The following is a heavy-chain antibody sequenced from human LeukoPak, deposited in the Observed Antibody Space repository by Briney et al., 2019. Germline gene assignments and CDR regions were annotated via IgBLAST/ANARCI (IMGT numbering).Heavy chain of an antibody. CDR2: INQDGREK. J-gene: IGHJ4*02. CDR1: GFTFSTYW. Sequence: QPGRSLRLSCAASGFTFSTYWMSWVRQAPGEGLEWVANINQDGREKYSVDSVKGRFTISRDNAKNSLYLQMNSLRAEDTAVYYCARDYTYYYDDSGPHYYFDYWGQGTLVTVSS. D-gene: IGHD3-22*01. CDR3: ARDYTYYYDDSGPHYYFDY. V-gene: IGHV3-7*04.